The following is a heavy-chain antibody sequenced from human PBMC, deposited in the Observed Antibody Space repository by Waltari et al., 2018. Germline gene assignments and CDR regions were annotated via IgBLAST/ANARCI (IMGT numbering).Heavy chain of an antibody. D-gene: IGHD1-26*01. CDR1: GFTFSDYY. V-gene: IGHV3-72*01. Sequence: EVQLAESGGGLVQPGGSLRLSCAVSGFTFSDYYMDWVRQAPGKGRDWVARSRNKANSYTTEYAASVKGRFTISRDDSKNSLNLQMNSLETDDTAVYFCARAFQYGGTSHFDDWGQGTLVTVSS. CDR3: ARAFQYGGTSHFDD. J-gene: IGHJ4*02. CDR2: SRNKANSYTT.